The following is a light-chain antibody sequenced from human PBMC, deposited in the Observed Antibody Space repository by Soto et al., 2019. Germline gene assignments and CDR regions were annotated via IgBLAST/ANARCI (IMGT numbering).Light chain of an antibody. V-gene: IGKV4-1*01. J-gene: IGKJ2*01. Sequence: DIVMTQSPDSLAVSLGERATINCKSSQSIFYSPNNKNYLAWFQQKPGQPPKLLIYWASTRESGVPDRFSGSGSGTDFTLTISSMEAEDVAVYYCQHYYSTPYTFGQGTKLEIK. CDR2: WAS. CDR1: QSIFYSPNNKNY. CDR3: QHYYSTPYT.